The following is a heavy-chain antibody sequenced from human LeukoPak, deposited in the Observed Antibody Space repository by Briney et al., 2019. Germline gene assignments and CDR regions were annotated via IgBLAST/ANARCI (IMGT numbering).Heavy chain of an antibody. Sequence: SETLSLTCTVSGGSVSSGSYYWSWIRQPPGKVLEMVGYIYYSGSTNYTPSLKRRVTISVHTSKNQLSLKLSSVAAADTAVYHCARAEQRLAPTDYWGQGTLVTVSS. CDR3: ARAEQRLAPTDY. J-gene: IGHJ4*02. V-gene: IGHV4-61*01. CDR2: IYYSGST. D-gene: IGHD6-25*01. CDR1: GGSVSSGSYY.